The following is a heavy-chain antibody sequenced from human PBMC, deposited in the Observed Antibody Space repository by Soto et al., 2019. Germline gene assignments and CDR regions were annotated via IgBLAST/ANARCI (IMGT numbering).Heavy chain of an antibody. V-gene: IGHV1-2*04. D-gene: IGHD6-6*01. J-gene: IGHJ3*02. CDR2: INPNSGGT. CDR1: GYTFTGYY. CDR3: AGDQYSSSSSDAFDI. Sequence: ASVKVSCKASGYTFTGYYMHWVRQAPGQGLDWMGWINPNSGGTNYAQKFQGWVTMTRDTSISTAYMELSRMRSDDPAVYCCAGDQYSSSSSDAFDIWGQGTMVTVSS.